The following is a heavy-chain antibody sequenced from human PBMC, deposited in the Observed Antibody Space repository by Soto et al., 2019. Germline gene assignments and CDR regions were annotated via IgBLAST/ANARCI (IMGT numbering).Heavy chain of an antibody. J-gene: IGHJ3*02. CDR2: IYRGRAT. V-gene: IGHV3-53*01. CDR1: GFSVSNTY. D-gene: IGHD6-25*01. CDR3: ARDRSDSSRADSFDI. Sequence: EVQLVESGGGLIQPGGSLRLSCAVSGFSVSNTYMSWVRQAPGKGLEWISVIYRGRATYYADSEKGRFTISRDDSRNTVYLQMNSLTTEDTAVYFCARDRSDSSRADSFDIWGQGTMVTVSS.